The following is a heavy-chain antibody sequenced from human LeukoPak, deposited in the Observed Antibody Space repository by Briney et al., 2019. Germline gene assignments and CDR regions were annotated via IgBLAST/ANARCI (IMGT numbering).Heavy chain of an antibody. J-gene: IGHJ4*02. V-gene: IGHV3-23*01. CDR3: AKDLRYYYFSGYSDY. D-gene: IGHD3-22*01. CDR1: GFTFSNYA. Sequence: GGSLRLSCAASGFTFSNYAMSWVRQAPGKGLEWVSTITGTGGSTYNADSVKGRFTISRDNSKNTLYLQMNSLRAEDTAVYYCAKDLRYYYFSGYSDYWGQGTLVTVSS. CDR2: ITGTGGST.